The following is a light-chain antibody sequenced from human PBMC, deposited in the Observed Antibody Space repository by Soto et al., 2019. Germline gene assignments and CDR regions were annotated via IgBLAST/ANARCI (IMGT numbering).Light chain of an antibody. CDR2: GAT. CDR1: QSVTDNY. V-gene: IGKV3-20*01. CDR3: QQYGNPPT. Sequence: EIVLTQSPATLSLSPGESASLSCRVSQSVTDNYVAWYQQKPGQAPRLLIHGATFRATAVPDRFSGSGSGTDFTLTISSLEPEDFAVYHCQQYGNPPTFGQGTKVEIK. J-gene: IGKJ1*01.